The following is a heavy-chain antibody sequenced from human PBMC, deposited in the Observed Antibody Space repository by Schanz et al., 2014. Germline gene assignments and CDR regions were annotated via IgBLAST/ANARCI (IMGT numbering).Heavy chain of an antibody. CDR1: GGTLDTYK. J-gene: IGHJ4*02. CDR3: ARDNYYGSGSCAY. CDR2: IKQDGSEK. V-gene: IGHV3-7*04. D-gene: IGHD3-10*01. Sequence: DQLLQSGAAVKKPGSSVRVSCKASGGTLDTYKIAWVRQAPGKGLEWVANIKQDGSEKYYVDAVKGRFTISRDNAKNSMYLHMKSLRGEDTAVYYCARDNYYGSGSCAYWGQGTLVTVSS.